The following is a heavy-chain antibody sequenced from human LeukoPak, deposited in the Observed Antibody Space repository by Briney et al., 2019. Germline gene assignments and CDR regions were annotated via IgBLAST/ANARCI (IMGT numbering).Heavy chain of an antibody. J-gene: IGHJ4*02. CDR3: ATTASSGGYGARY. CDR1: GGSFSGCY. V-gene: IGHV4-34*01. Sequence: SETLSLTCAVYGGSFSGCYWSRIHQPPGKGLEWIGEINHSGSTNYDPSLKSRVTISVDTSKNQFSLKLSSVTAADTAVYYCATTASSGGYGARYWGQGTLVTVSS. CDR2: INHSGST. D-gene: IGHD4-17*01.